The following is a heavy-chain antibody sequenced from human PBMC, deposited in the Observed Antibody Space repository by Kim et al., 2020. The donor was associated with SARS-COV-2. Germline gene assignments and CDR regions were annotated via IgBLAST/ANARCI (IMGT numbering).Heavy chain of an antibody. CDR3: ARDGAGQGPFDP. CDR1: GGTFSSYA. V-gene: IGHV1-69*04. J-gene: IGHJ5*02. Sequence: SVKVSCKASGGTFSSYAISWVRQAPGQGLEWMGRIIPILGIANYAQKFQGRVTITADKSTSTAYMELSSLRSEDTAVYYCARDGAGQGPFDPWGQGTLVTVSS. CDR2: IIPILGIA. D-gene: IGHD2-15*01.